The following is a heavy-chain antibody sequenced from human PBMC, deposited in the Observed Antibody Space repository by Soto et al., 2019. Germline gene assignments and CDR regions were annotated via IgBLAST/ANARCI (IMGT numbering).Heavy chain of an antibody. V-gene: IGHV3-30*18. D-gene: IGHD6-19*01. CDR1: GFTFSSYG. CDR3: AKARMGIAVARIDY. J-gene: IGHJ4*02. Sequence: QVQLVESGGGVVQPGRSLRLSCAASGFTFSSYGMHWVRQAPGKGLEWVAVISYDGSNKYYADSVKGRFTISRDNSKNTLYLQMNSLRAEDTAVYYCAKARMGIAVARIDYWGQGTLVTVSS. CDR2: ISYDGSNK.